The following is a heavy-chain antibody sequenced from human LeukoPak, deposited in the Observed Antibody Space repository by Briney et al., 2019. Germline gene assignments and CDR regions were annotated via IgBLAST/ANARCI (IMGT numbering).Heavy chain of an antibody. CDR1: KFTFNNYW. Sequence: GGSLRLSCAASKFTFNNYWMSWVRQAPGKGLEWVANTKQDGSKKFYVDSVKGRFTISRDNAKNSLYLQMNSLRAEDTAMYFCARDGDYDWNYKSGFDYWGQGTLVTVSS. CDR2: TKQDGSKK. D-gene: IGHD1-7*01. J-gene: IGHJ4*02. CDR3: ARDGDYDWNYKSGFDY. V-gene: IGHV3-7*01.